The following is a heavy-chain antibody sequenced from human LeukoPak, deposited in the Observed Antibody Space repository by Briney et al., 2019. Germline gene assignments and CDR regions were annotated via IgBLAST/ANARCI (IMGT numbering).Heavy chain of an antibody. CDR3: ARGGRVITMVRGVTIY. J-gene: IGHJ4*02. D-gene: IGHD3-10*01. CDR1: GYSFTDYY. V-gene: IGHV1-2*02. Sequence: ASVKVSCKTSGYSFTDYYIHWVRQAPGQGVEWMGWLNPNSGGTNYAQKFQGRVTMTRDTSISTAYMELSRLRSDDTAVYYCARGGRVITMVRGVTIYWGQGTLVTVSS. CDR2: LNPNSGGT.